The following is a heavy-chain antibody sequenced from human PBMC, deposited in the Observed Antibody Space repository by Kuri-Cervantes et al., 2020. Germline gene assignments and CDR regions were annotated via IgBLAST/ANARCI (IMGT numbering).Heavy chain of an antibody. J-gene: IGHJ3*02. CDR1: GGSISSSSYY. CDR3: ARDPVSSGPTLGAFDI. Sequence: SETLSLTCTVSGGSISSSSYYWGWIRQPPGKGLEWIGSIYYSGSTYYNPSLKSRVTISVDTSKNQFSLKLSSVTAADTAVYYCARDPVSSGPTLGAFDIWGQGTMVTVSS. CDR2: IYYSGST. V-gene: IGHV4-39*07. D-gene: IGHD6-19*01.